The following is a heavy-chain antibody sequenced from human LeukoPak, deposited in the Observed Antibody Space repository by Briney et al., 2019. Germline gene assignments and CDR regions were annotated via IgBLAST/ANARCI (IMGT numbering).Heavy chain of an antibody. CDR2: INPNSGGT. CDR1: GYTFTGYY. D-gene: IGHD1-26*01. CDR3: ARGELVGLGATSAGWFDP. J-gene: IGHJ5*02. Sequence: ASVKVSCKASGYTFTGYYMHWVRQAPGQGLEWMGRINPNSGGTNSAQKSQGRVTMTRDTSISTAYMELSRLTSDDTAVYYCARGELVGLGATSAGWFDPWGQGTLVTVSS. V-gene: IGHV1-2*06.